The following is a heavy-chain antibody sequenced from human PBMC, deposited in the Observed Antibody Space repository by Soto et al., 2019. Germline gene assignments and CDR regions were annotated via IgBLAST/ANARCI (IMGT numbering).Heavy chain of an antibody. CDR2: FSTGGNN. CDR3: ARVGMVGTVLRSWFDP. Sequence: SETLSLTCTVSGASIGNYYWGCIRQPAGKGLEWMGRFSTGGNNDYNHYLKSRVTMSLDTSKNQFSLKLRSVNAPDTAVYYCARVGMVGTVLRSWFDPWGQANQVTVS. V-gene: IGHV4-4*07. J-gene: IGHJ5*02. CDR1: GASIGNYY. D-gene: IGHD6-19*01.